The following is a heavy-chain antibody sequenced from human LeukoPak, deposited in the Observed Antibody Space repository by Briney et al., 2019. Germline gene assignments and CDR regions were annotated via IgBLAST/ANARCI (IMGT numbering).Heavy chain of an antibody. CDR1: GYSFTHYY. Sequence: ASVKVSCKASGYSFTHYYIHWVRQTPGQGLEWMGIVNPSGGSTTYAQEFQGRVTMTRDTSTSTVYMNLSSLRSDDTAVYFCARGGRMTTVVTYYFDYWGQGTLVTVSS. J-gene: IGHJ4*02. CDR3: ARGGRMTTVVTYYFDY. D-gene: IGHD4-23*01. V-gene: IGHV1-46*01. CDR2: VNPSGGST.